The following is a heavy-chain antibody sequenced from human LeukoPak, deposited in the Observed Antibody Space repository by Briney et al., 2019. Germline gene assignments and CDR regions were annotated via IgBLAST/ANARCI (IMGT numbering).Heavy chain of an antibody. D-gene: IGHD2-2*01. CDR3: ARRPYCSSTCCYFDY. Sequence: SVKLSCKASGGTFSSYAISWVRQAPGQGLEWMGGIIPIFGTANYAQKFQGRVTITADKSTSTAYMELSSLRSEDTAVYYCARRPYCSSTCCYFDYWGQGTLVTVSS. V-gene: IGHV1-69*06. J-gene: IGHJ4*02. CDR2: IIPIFGTA. CDR1: GGTFSSYA.